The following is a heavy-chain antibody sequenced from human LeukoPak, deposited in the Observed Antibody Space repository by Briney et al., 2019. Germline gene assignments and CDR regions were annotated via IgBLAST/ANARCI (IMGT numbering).Heavy chain of an antibody. CDR3: ARDTIQLGKLYYFDY. V-gene: IGHV3-48*04. CDR1: GFTFSSYS. Sequence: PGGSLRLSCAAFGFTFSSYSMNWVRQAPGKGLEWVSYISSSGSTIYYADSVKGRFSISRDNAKNSLYLQMNSLRAEDTAVYYCARDTIQLGKLYYFDYWGQGTLVTVSS. J-gene: IGHJ4*02. D-gene: IGHD5-18*01. CDR2: ISSSGSTI.